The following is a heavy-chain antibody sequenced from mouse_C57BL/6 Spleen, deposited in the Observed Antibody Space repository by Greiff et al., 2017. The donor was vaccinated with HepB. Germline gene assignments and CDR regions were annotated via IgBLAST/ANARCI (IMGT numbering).Heavy chain of an antibody. Sequence: DVMLVESGGGLVKPGGSLKLSCAASGFTFSSYAMSWVRQTPEKRLEWVATISDGGSYTYYPDNVKGRFTISRDNAKNNLYLQMSHLKSEDTAMYYCARDDYSTYFDYWGQGTTLTVSS. CDR1: GFTFSSYA. D-gene: IGHD2-5*01. J-gene: IGHJ2*01. CDR3: ARDDYSTYFDY. CDR2: ISDGGSYT. V-gene: IGHV5-4*01.